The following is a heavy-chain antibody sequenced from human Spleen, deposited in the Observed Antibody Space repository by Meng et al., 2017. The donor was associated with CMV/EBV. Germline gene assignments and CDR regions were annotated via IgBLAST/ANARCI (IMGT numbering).Heavy chain of an antibody. D-gene: IGHD5-12*01. CDR2: INPSGGST. V-gene: IGHV1-46*01. CDR1: GYTFTSYY. J-gene: IGHJ6*02. Sequence: ASVKVSCKASGYTFTSYYMHWVRQAPGQGLEWMGIINPSGGSTSYAQKFQGRVTMTRDTSTSTVYMEMISLRYDDTAVYYCATGGYDGSYYYGLEVWGQGTTVTVSS. CDR3: ATGGYDGSYYYGLEV.